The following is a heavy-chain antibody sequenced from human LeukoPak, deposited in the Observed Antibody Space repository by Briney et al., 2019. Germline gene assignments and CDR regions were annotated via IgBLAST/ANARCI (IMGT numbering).Heavy chain of an antibody. CDR3: ARAVIGTYYSDY. J-gene: IGHJ4*02. Sequence: SVNVSCKASGYTFTSYAFSWVRPAPGQGLERVGWISASNGDTKYAQKLEGRVTMTTDTSTSTAYLELRSLRSDDTAVYYCARAVIGTYYSDYWGQGTLDTVSS. CDR2: ISASNGDT. CDR1: GYTFTSYA. D-gene: IGHD2-21*01. V-gene: IGHV1-18*01.